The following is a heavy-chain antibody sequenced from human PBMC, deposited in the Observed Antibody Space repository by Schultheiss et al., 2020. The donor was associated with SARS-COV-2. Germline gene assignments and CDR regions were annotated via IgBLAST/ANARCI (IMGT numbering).Heavy chain of an antibody. CDR1: GFTFSSYA. CDR3: AKSASYYYYYYMDV. V-gene: IGHV3-30*18. J-gene: IGHJ6*03. Sequence: GGSLRLSCAASGFTFSSYAMSWVRQAPGKGLEWVAGLSNDGSDKHYADSVKGRFTVSRDNFQNTLYLQMNSLRAEDTAVYYCAKSASYYYYYYMDVWGKGTTVTVSS. CDR2: LSNDGSDK.